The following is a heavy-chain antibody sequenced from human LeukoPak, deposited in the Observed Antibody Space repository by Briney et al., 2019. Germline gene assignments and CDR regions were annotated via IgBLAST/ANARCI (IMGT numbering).Heavy chain of an antibody. J-gene: IGHJ4*02. Sequence: GGSLRLSCAASGFTFSSCSMNWVRQAPGKGLEWVSSISSSSSYIYYADSVKGRFTISRDNAKNSLYLQMNSLRAEDTAVYYCARGLWELPYYFDYWGQGTLVTVSS. CDR3: ARGLWELPYYFDY. CDR1: GFTFSSCS. CDR2: ISSSSSYI. D-gene: IGHD1-26*01. V-gene: IGHV3-21*01.